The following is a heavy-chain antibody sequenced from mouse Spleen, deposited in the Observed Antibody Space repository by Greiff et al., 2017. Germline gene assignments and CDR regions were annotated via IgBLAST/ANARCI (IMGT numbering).Heavy chain of an antibody. CDR2: ISYDGSN. CDR1: GYSITSGYY. CDR3: ARPSGFDYGSSYFDY. V-gene: IGHV3-6*01. D-gene: IGHD1-1*01. Sequence: EVKLQESGPGLVKPSQSLSLTCSVTGYSITSGYYWNWIRQFPGNKLEWMGYISYDGSNNYNPSLKNRISITRDTSKNQFFLKLNSVTTEDTATYYCARPSGFDYGSSYFDYWGQGTTLTVSS. J-gene: IGHJ2*01.